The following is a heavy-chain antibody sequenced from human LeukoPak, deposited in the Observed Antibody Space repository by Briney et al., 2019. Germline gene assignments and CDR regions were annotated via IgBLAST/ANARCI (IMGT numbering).Heavy chain of an antibody. V-gene: IGHV1-3*01. Sequence: ASVKVSCKASGYTFTSYGINWVRQAPGQGLEWMGWINAANGNTQYSQKFQGRVTITRDTSASTAYMELSSLRSEDTAVYYCARGAPIRVAVAATFDPWGQGTLVTVPS. J-gene: IGHJ5*02. CDR2: INAANGNT. CDR1: GYTFTSYG. CDR3: ARGAPIRVAVAATFDP. D-gene: IGHD6-19*01.